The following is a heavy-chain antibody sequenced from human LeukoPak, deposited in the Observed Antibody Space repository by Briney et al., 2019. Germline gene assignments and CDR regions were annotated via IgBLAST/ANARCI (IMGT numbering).Heavy chain of an antibody. V-gene: IGHV3-48*03. CDR1: GVNFESYE. J-gene: IGHJ4*02. CDR3: ARVRLLLVGATGPIDY. D-gene: IGHD1-26*01. Sequence: HTGGSLRLSCAVTGVNFESYEMNWVRQAPGKGLEWVSFISGSANTIHYAASVKGRFTTSRDNARNSLYLQMNSLRAEDTAVYYCARVRLLLVGATGPIDYWGQGTLVTVSS. CDR2: ISGSANTI.